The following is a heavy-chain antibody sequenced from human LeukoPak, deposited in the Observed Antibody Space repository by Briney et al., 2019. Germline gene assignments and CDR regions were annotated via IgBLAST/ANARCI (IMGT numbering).Heavy chain of an antibody. CDR1: GFTFSSYS. CDR2: ISSSSSYI. J-gene: IGHJ4*02. Sequence: GGSLRLSCAASGFTFSSYSMNWVRQAPGKGLEWVSSISSSSSYIYYADSVKGRFTISRDNAKNSLYLQMNSLRAEDTAVYYCASPGEHTAMAMFDYWGQGTLVTVSS. CDR3: ASPGEHTAMAMFDY. V-gene: IGHV3-21*01. D-gene: IGHD5-18*01.